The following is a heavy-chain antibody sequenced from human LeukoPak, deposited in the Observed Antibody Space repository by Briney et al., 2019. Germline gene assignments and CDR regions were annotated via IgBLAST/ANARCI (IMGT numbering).Heavy chain of an antibody. D-gene: IGHD5-18*01. Sequence: GGSLRLSCAASGFTFSSYGMHWVRQAPGKGLEWVAFIRYDGSNKYYADSVKGRFTISRDNSKNTLYLQMNSLRAEDAAVYYCAKDLWGDTAMVLNYWGQGTLVTVSS. J-gene: IGHJ4*02. CDR2: IRYDGSNK. CDR1: GFTFSSYG. V-gene: IGHV3-30*02. CDR3: AKDLWGDTAMVLNY.